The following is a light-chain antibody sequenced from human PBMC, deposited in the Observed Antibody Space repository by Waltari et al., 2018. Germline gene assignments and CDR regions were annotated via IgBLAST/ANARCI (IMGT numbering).Light chain of an antibody. CDR1: QSVGRS. V-gene: IGKV3-20*01. CDR2: DAS. CDR3: QNYVRLPAT. J-gene: IGKJ1*01. Sequence: EIVLTQSPGTLSLSPGERATLACRAIQSVGRSLAWYQQRPGQAPRLLIYDASRRATGIPDRFSGSGSGTDFSLTISRLEPEDFAVYYCQNYVRLPATFGQGTKVEI.